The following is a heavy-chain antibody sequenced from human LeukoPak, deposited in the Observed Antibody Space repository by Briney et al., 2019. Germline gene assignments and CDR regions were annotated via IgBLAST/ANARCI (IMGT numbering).Heavy chain of an antibody. Sequence: HPGGSLRLSCAASGFTFSSYGMHWVRQAPGKGLEWVAVIWYDGSNKYYADSVKGRFTISRDNSKNTLYLQMNSLRAEDTATYYCARDMYTSSSNLEYWGQGTLVTVSS. J-gene: IGHJ4*02. CDR1: GFTFSSYG. CDR3: ARDMYTSSSNLEY. CDR2: IWYDGSNK. D-gene: IGHD6-6*01. V-gene: IGHV3-33*01.